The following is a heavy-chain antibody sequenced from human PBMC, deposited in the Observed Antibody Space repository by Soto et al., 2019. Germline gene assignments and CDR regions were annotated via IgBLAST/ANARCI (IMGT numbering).Heavy chain of an antibody. CDR3: AKDRMDQRRDGSSTSCLGWFDP. Sequence: DVQLLESGGGLVQPGGSLRLSCAASGFTLRNYAMAWVRQAPGKGLEWVSTIGGGGDSTYYADSVKGRFTISRDNSKNTLYLQMNSLRAEDTAVYYCAKDRMDQRRDGSSTSCLGWFDPWGQGTLVTVSA. J-gene: IGHJ5*02. CDR1: GFTLRNYA. D-gene: IGHD2-2*01. CDR2: IGGGGDST. V-gene: IGHV3-23*01.